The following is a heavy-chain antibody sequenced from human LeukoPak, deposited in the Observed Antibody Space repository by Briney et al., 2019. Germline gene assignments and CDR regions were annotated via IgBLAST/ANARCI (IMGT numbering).Heavy chain of an antibody. J-gene: IGHJ6*02. CDR1: GYSFANNW. Sequence: HGESLKISCKGSGYSFANNWIAWVRQMPGKGLEWMGIIHPGDSDTRYRPSFQGQVTISADKSISTAYLQWSSLKASDTAMYYCARLGSGMDVWGQGTTVTVSS. CDR3: ARLGSGMDV. V-gene: IGHV5-51*01. D-gene: IGHD6-25*01. CDR2: IHPGDSDT.